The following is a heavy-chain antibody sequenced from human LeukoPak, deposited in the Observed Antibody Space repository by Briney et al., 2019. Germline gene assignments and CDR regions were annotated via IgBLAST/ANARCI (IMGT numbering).Heavy chain of an antibody. CDR2: IAPRSGAT. J-gene: IGHJ4*02. CDR3: ARDGSVESGHYYFDY. D-gene: IGHD3-10*01. Sequence: ASVKVSCKASGYTFTDYYIHWVRQAPGQGLEWMGWIAPRSGATNYAPKLQGRVILTRDTSFTTAYMELSGLRSDDTAIYYCARDGSVESGHYYFDYWGQGALVTVSS. V-gene: IGHV1-2*02. CDR1: GYTFTDYY.